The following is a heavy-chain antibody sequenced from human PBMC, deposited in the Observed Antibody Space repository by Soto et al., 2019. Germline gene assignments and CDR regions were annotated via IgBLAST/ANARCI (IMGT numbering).Heavy chain of an antibody. V-gene: IGHV3-30*18. Sequence: QVRLVESGGGVVQPGTSLRLSCAASGFTFRKYGMYWVRQAPGKGLEWVAVISYDGSEEYYADSVKGRFTASRDNSKNTVFLQMNGLRAEDTAKYCCAKGSEEVVSIGFIDSWGQGTLVIVS. CDR1: GFTFRKYG. D-gene: IGHD3-22*01. J-gene: IGHJ4*02. CDR3: AKGSEEVVSIGFIDS. CDR2: ISYDGSEE.